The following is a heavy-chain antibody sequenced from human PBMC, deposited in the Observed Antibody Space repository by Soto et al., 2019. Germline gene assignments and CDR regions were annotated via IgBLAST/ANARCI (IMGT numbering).Heavy chain of an antibody. CDR1: GFTFSSYA. J-gene: IGHJ6*02. V-gene: IGHV3-30-3*01. CDR3: ARNYDFWSGYAGRPYYYYYGMDV. CDR2: ISYDGSNK. Sequence: GGSLRLSCAASGFTFSSYAMHWVRQAPGKGLEWVAVISYDGSNKYYADSVKGRFTISRDNSKNTLYLQMNSLRAEDTAVYYCARNYDFWSGYAGRPYYYYYGMDVWGQGTTVTVSS. D-gene: IGHD3-3*01.